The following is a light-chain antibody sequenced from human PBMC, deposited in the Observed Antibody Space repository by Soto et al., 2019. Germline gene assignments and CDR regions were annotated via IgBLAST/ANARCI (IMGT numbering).Light chain of an antibody. CDR2: DIS. CDR3: QQYNNWPS. CDR1: QTVSRN. Sequence: EIVMTQSPATLSVSPGERATLSCRASQTVSRNLAWYQQRPGQAPRLLIYDISNSAAGVPARFSGSGSETEFTLPIRSLTSEDFAVYFCQQYNNWPSFGQGTRLEIK. V-gene: IGKV3-15*01. J-gene: IGKJ5*01.